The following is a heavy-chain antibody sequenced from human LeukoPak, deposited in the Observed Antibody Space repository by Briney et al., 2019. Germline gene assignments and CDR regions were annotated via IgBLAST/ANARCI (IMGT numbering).Heavy chain of an antibody. V-gene: IGHV1-2*02. CDR1: GYTFTGYY. CDR2: INPNSGGT. CDR3: ARSDYDILTGALRGNFDY. D-gene: IGHD3-9*01. Sequence: ASVKVSCKASGYTFTGYYMHWVRQAPGQGLEWMGWINPNSGGTNYAQKFQGRVTMTRGTSISTAYMELSRLRSDDTAVCYCARSDYDILTGALRGNFDYWGQGTLVTVSS. J-gene: IGHJ4*02.